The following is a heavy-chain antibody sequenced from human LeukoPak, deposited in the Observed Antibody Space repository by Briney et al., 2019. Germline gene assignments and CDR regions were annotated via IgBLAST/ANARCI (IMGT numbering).Heavy chain of an antibody. CDR1: GFTVSGTY. CDR3: AREGWTDYGDYLRY. V-gene: IGHV3-53*01. D-gene: IGHD4-17*01. CDR2: IYSAGDK. Sequence: TGGSLRLSCAASGFTVSGTYMSWVRQAPGGGREWVSDIYSAGDKFSAEFVKGRFTSSRDNSKNTVYLQMNSLRAEDTAVYYYAREGWTDYGDYLRYWGQGTLVTVSS. J-gene: IGHJ4*02.